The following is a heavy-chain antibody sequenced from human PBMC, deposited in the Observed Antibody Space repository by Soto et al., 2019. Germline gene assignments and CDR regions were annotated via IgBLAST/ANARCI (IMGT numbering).Heavy chain of an antibody. CDR1: GFTFSYYW. J-gene: IGHJ4*02. D-gene: IGHD6-13*01. Sequence: EVQLVESGGGLVQSGGSLRLSCAASGFTFSYYWMSWVRQAPGEGLEWVANIKQDGSEKYYVDSVTGRFTISRDNDKNSLYLQMNSLRAEDTAVYYCAREGWYSSSWYADWGQGTLVTVSS. V-gene: IGHV3-7*04. CDR3: AREGWYSSSWYAD. CDR2: IKQDGSEK.